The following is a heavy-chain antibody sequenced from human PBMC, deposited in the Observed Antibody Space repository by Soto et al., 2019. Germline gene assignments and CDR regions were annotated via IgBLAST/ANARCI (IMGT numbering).Heavy chain of an antibody. CDR3: ARVSSSGWCYFDY. Sequence: GASVKVSCKASGYTFTSYAMHWVLQAPGQRLEWMGWINAGNGNTKYSQKFQGRVTITRDTSASTAYMELSSLRSEDTAVYYCARVSSSGWCYFDYWGQGTLVTVSS. D-gene: IGHD6-19*01. CDR1: GYTFTSYA. V-gene: IGHV1-3*01. J-gene: IGHJ4*02. CDR2: INAGNGNT.